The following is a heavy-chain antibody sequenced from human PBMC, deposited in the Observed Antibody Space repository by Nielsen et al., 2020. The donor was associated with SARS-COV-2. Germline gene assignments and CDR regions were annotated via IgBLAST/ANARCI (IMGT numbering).Heavy chain of an antibody. Sequence: VRQAPGKGLEWVSAISGSGGSTYYADSVKGRFTISRDNSKNTLYLQMSSLRAEDTAVYYCAKTLVAVAGTAADAFDIWGQGTMVTVSS. J-gene: IGHJ3*02. V-gene: IGHV3-23*01. CDR2: ISGSGGST. D-gene: IGHD6-19*01. CDR3: AKTLVAVAGTAADAFDI.